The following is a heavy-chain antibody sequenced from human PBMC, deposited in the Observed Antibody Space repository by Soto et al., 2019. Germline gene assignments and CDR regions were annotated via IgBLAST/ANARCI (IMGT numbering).Heavy chain of an antibody. D-gene: IGHD3-10*01. Sequence: ASVKVSCKASGYTFTSYGISWVRQAPGQGLEWMGWISAYNGNTNYAQKLQGRVTITTDTSTSTAYMELSGLRSEDTAVYYCAREFNYYGSGSFDCWGQGTLVTVSS. CDR1: GYTFTSYG. CDR2: ISAYNGNT. V-gene: IGHV1-18*01. J-gene: IGHJ4*02. CDR3: AREFNYYGSGSFDC.